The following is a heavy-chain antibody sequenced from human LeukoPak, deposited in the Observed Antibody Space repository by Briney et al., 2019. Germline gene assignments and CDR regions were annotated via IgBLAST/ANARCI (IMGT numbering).Heavy chain of an antibody. Sequence: GGSPRLSCAASGFTFSSYGMHWVRQAPGKGLEWVAVISYDGSNKYYADSVKGRFTISRDNAKNSLYLQMNSLRAEDTAVYYCASNLHYYDSSGYYPRGEHYWGQGTLVTVSS. V-gene: IGHV3-30*03. CDR1: GFTFSSYG. J-gene: IGHJ4*02. D-gene: IGHD3-22*01. CDR3: ASNLHYYDSSGYYPRGEHY. CDR2: ISYDGSNK.